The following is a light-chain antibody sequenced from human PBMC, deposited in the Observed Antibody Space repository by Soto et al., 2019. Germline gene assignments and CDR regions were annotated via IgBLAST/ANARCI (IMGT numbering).Light chain of an antibody. V-gene: IGKV3-15*01. J-gene: IGKJ4*01. CDR3: QQYNDWPLT. CDR1: QIISSH. Sequence: EIVMTQSPATLSVSPGGRSTPSCRASQIISSHLAWYQQKPGQAPRLLIYGASTRATGIPARFSGSGSGTDFTLTISGLQSEDFAVYYCQQYNDWPLTFGGGTKVEIK. CDR2: GAS.